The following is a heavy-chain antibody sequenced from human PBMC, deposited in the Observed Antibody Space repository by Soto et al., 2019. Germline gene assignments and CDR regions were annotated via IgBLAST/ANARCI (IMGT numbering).Heavy chain of an antibody. V-gene: IGHV3-74*01. CDR3: ARDRGWSLFDY. J-gene: IGHJ4*02. D-gene: IGHD6-19*01. Sequence: EVQLVESGGGLVQPGGSLRLSCAASGFTFSSYWMYWVRQAPGKGLVWVSRTNSDGSDTSYADPVKGRFTISRDNAKNTLYPQMNSLRAEDTAVYYCARDRGWSLFDYWGQGTLVTLSS. CDR2: TNSDGSDT. CDR1: GFTFSSYW.